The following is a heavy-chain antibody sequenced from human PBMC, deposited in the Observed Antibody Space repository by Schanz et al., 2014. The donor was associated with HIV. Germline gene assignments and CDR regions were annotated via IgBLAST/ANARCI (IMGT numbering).Heavy chain of an antibody. D-gene: IGHD6-13*01. Sequence: EVQLVESGAGLVKPGGSLRLSCTGSGFPFSSYAINWVRQAPGKGLEWLSSISSSGGYIYYADSVNGRFTISRDNAKNSMFLQMNSLRGEDTAVYYCAREKDLGYSSTLGFWGQGTLVTVSS. CDR1: GFPFSSYA. V-gene: IGHV3-21*04. CDR2: ISSSGGYI. J-gene: IGHJ4*02. CDR3: AREKDLGYSSTLGF.